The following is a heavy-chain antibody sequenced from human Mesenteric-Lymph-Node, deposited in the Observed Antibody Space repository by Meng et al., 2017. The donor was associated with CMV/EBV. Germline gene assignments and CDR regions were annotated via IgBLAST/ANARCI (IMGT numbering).Heavy chain of an antibody. J-gene: IGHJ4*02. CDR1: GGAFRGYY. Sequence: QQRGRGLLKPSATLALTAGSYGGAFRGYYWSWIRQPPGKGLEWIGEINHSGSTNYNPSLKSRVTISVDTSKNQFSLKLSSVTAADTAVYYCARHQRWLKSEGGFNYWGQGTLVTVSS. D-gene: IGHD4-23*01. CDR2: INHSGST. V-gene: IGHV4-34*01. CDR3: ARHQRWLKSEGGFNY.